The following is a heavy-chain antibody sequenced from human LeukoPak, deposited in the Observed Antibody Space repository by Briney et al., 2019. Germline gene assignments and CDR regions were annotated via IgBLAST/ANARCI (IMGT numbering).Heavy chain of an antibody. V-gene: IGHV1-18*01. CDR3: ARSVGGLHLPFYYYGSISWSDYYYYYMDV. Sequence: ASVKVSCKASGYTFTSYGISWVRQAPGQGLEWMGWISAYNGNTNYAQKLQGRVTMTTDTSTSTAYMELRSLRSDDTAVYYCARSVGGLHLPFYYYGSISWSDYYYYYMDVWGKGTTVTVSS. D-gene: IGHD3-10*01. CDR1: GYTFTSYG. CDR2: ISAYNGNT. J-gene: IGHJ6*03.